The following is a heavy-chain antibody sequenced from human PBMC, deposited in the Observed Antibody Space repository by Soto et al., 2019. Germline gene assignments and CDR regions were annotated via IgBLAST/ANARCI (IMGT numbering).Heavy chain of an antibody. CDR3: AKGRYYDLYGMDV. CDR2: ISYDGSNK. CDR1: GFTFSNNG. Sequence: QVQLVESGGGVVQPGSSLRLSCAACGFTFSNNGMHWVRQAPGKGLEWVAVISYDGSNKYYADSVKGRFTISRDNSKNTLFLQMNSLRAEDTAVFYCAKGRYYDLYGMDVWGQGTTVTVSS. D-gene: IGHD3-22*01. J-gene: IGHJ6*02. V-gene: IGHV3-30*18.